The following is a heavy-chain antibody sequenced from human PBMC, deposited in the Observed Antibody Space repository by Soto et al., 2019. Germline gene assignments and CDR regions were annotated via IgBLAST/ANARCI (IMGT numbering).Heavy chain of an antibody. Sequence: PGKALEWIGYIYYSGSTNYNPSLKSRVTISVDTSKNQFSLKLSSVTAADTSVYYCARVKKWELLNFAYRGQGTLVTVSS. J-gene: IGHJ4*02. V-gene: IGHV4-59*12. D-gene: IGHD1-26*01. CDR3: ARVKKWELLNFAY. CDR2: IYYSGST.